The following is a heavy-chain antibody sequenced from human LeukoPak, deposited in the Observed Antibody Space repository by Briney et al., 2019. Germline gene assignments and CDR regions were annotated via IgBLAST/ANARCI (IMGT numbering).Heavy chain of an antibody. CDR1: GGSFSGYY. CDR3: AREAQKYCSGGSCYGPGDC. Sequence: SETLSLTCAVYGGSFSGYYWSWIRQPPGKWLEWIGEINHSGSTNYNPSLKSRVTISVDTSKNQFSLKLSSVTAADTGVYYCAREAQKYCSGGSCYGPGDCWGQGTLVTVSS. CDR2: INHSGST. D-gene: IGHD2-15*01. J-gene: IGHJ4*02. V-gene: IGHV4-34*01.